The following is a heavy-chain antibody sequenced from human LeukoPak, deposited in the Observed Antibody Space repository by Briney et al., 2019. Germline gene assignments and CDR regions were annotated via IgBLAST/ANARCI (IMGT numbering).Heavy chain of an antibody. Sequence: PGGSLRLSCAASGFTFSNFAMTWVRQAPGKGLEWVSSIVGSSSTYYADSLKGRFTISRDNSKNTLYLQMNSLRAEDTAVYYCAKRASGSGTSLYYFDYWGQGTLVTVSS. D-gene: IGHD3-10*01. CDR3: AKRASGSGTSLYYFDY. CDR2: IVGSSST. CDR1: GFTFSNFA. J-gene: IGHJ4*02. V-gene: IGHV3-23*01.